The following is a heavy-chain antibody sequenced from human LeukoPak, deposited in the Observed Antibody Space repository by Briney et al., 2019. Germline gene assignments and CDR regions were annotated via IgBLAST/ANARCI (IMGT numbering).Heavy chain of an antibody. J-gene: IGHJ4*02. CDR2: IKQDGSEK. CDR3: ARVTGVVISRIDY. V-gene: IGHV3-7*03. CDR1: GFTVSSNY. D-gene: IGHD3-3*01. Sequence: PGGSLRLSCATSGFTVSSNYMSWVRQAPGKGLEWVANIKQDGSEKYYVDSVKGRFTISRDNAKNSLYLQMNSLRAEDTAVYYCARVTGVVISRIDYWGQGTLVTVSS.